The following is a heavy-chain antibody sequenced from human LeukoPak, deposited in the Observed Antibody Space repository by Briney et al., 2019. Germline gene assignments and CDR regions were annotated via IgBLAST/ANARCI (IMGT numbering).Heavy chain of an antibody. Sequence: PSETLSLTCAVSGASISADYWIRIRQPPGKGLEWIGYIYYSGSTNYNPSLKSRVTISVDTSKNQFSLRLSSVTAADTAMYYCARRVPSGFVDSWGQGTLVTVSS. CDR2: IYYSGST. CDR1: GASISADY. J-gene: IGHJ4*02. CDR3: ARRVPSGFVDS. V-gene: IGHV4-59*08. D-gene: IGHD5-12*01.